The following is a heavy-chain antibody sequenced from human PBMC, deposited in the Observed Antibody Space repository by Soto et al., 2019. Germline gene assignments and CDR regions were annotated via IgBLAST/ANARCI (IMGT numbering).Heavy chain of an antibody. D-gene: IGHD2-21*02. CDR1: GYSFTSYW. CDR3: ARTYCGGDCYPDAFDI. Sequence: PGGSLKISCKGSGYSFTSYWIGWGRQMPGKGLAWLGGIDPGDADTRYSPSIKGQVTISADKSISTAYLQWSSLKASETAMYYCARTYCGGDCYPDAFDIWGQATMRTV. CDR2: IDPGDADT. J-gene: IGHJ3*02. V-gene: IGHV5-51*01.